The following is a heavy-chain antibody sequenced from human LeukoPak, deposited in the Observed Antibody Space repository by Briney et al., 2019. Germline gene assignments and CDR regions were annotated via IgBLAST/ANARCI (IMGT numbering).Heavy chain of an antibody. V-gene: IGHV1-2*02. CDR2: INPNSGGT. CDR3: ARDGGSYEFDY. CDR1: GYTFTNYD. Sequence: ASVKVSCKASGYTFTNYDLNWVRQAPGQGLEWMGWINPNSGGTNYAQKFQGRVTMTRDTSISTAYMELSRLRSDDTAVYYCARDGGSYEFDYWGQGTLVTVSS. D-gene: IGHD1-26*01. J-gene: IGHJ4*02.